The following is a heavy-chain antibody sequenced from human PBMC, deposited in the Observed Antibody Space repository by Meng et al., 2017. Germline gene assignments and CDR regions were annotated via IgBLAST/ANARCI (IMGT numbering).Heavy chain of an antibody. V-gene: IGHV1-18*01. CDR1: GYSLSSDG. J-gene: IGHJ4*02. Sequence: QGPLVQSGAEVKKAGASVKVSCEASGYSLSSDGFSWVRQAPGQGLEWLGWINPYNGKTDYAQKFQGRITMTTDTFTSTAYMELRNLRSDDTAVYYCATRGNPYLNCWGQGTLVTVSS. CDR2: INPYNGKT. CDR3: ATRGNPYLNC.